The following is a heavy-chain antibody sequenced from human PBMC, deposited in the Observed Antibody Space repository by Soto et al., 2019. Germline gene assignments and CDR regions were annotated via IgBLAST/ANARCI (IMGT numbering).Heavy chain of an antibody. Sequence: PGGSLRLSCAASGFTFSSYGMHWVRQAPGKGLEWVAIISYDGSDKYYADSVKGRCTISRDSSKNTVYLEMNSLTTEDTAVYFCAKDNPAVDSWGQGTLVTVSS. CDR1: GFTFSSYG. CDR3: AKDNPAVDS. J-gene: IGHJ4*02. CDR2: ISYDGSDK. V-gene: IGHV3-30*18.